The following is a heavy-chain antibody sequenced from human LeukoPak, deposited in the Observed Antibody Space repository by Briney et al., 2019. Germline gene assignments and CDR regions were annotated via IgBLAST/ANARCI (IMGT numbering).Heavy chain of an antibody. V-gene: IGHV4-39*01. D-gene: IGHD3-9*01. Sequence: SETLSLTCTVSGGSISSSSYYWGWIRQPPGKGLEWIGSIYYSGSTYCNPSLKSRVTISVDTSKNQFSLKLSSVTAADTAVYYCARHKGSVMNWLREPYYFDYWGQGTLVTVSS. CDR3: ARHKGSVMNWLREPYYFDY. CDR1: GGSISSSSYY. J-gene: IGHJ4*02. CDR2: IYYSGST.